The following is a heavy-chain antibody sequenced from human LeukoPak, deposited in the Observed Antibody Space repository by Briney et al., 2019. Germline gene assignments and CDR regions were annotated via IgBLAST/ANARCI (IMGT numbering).Heavy chain of an antibody. Sequence: GGSLRLSCAASGFTFSSYEMNWVRQAPGKGLEWVSYISSTGSTIFYADSVKGRFTISRDNAKNSLFLQMNSLRAENTAVYYCANNWKGGHDYWGRGTLVTVSS. CDR3: ANNWKGGHDY. CDR2: ISSTGSTI. V-gene: IGHV3-48*03. D-gene: IGHD1-20*01. CDR1: GFTFSSYE. J-gene: IGHJ4*01.